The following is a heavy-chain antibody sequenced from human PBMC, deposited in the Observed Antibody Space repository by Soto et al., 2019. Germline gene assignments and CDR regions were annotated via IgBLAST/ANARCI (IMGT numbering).Heavy chain of an antibody. V-gene: IGHV1-8*01. CDR1: GYTFTSSD. D-gene: IGHD2-15*01. CDR3: ARGSNHCSGGSCYSDWFDP. J-gene: IGHJ5*02. Sequence: QVQLVQSGAEVKKPGASVRVSCKASGYTFTSSDVYWVRQATGQGLELMGWMNPNTGNTGYAQKFQGRVTMTRNTSISTAYMELSSLRSEDTAVYYCARGSNHCSGGSCYSDWFDPWGQGTPVTVSS. CDR2: MNPNTGNT.